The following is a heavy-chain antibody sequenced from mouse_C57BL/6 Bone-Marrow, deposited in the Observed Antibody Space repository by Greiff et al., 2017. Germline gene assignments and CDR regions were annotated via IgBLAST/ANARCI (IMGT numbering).Heavy chain of an antibody. CDR3: ARFHYYGSTHWYFDV. J-gene: IGHJ1*03. CDR1: GYTFTSYG. V-gene: IGHV1-81*01. CDR2: IYPRSGNT. D-gene: IGHD1-1*01. Sequence: VKLMESGAELARPGASVKLSCKASGYTFTSYGISWVKQRTGQGLEWIGEIYPRSGNTYYNEKFKGKATLPADKSSSTAYMELRSLTSEDSAVYFCARFHYYGSTHWYFDVWGTGTTVTVSS.